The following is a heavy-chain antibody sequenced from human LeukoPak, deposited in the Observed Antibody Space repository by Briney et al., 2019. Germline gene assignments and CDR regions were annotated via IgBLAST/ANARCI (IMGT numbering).Heavy chain of an antibody. V-gene: IGHV4-34*01. CDR1: GGSFSGYY. D-gene: IGHD3-3*01. CDR2: INHSGST. J-gene: IGHJ6*03. CDR3: ARRYDFWSGYSPNYYYYYMDV. Sequence: SETLSLTCAVYGGSFSGYYWSWIRQPPGKGLEWIGEINHSGSTNYNPSLKSRVTISVDTSKNQFSLKLSSVTAADTAVYYCARRYDFWSGYSPNYYYYYMDVWGKGTTVTVSS.